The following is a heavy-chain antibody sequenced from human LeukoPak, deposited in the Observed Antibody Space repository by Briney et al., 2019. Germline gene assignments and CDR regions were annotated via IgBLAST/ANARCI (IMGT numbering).Heavy chain of an antibody. V-gene: IGHV3-74*01. D-gene: IGHD3-10*01. Sequence: GGSLRLSCTASGFTFSSYWMHWVRQAPGKGLVWVSRINSDGGSTSYADSVKGRFTISRDNAKNTLYLQMNSLRAEDTAVYYCARRIQGRASYYFDYWGQGTLVTVSS. J-gene: IGHJ4*02. CDR3: ARRIQGRASYYFDY. CDR1: GFTFSSYW. CDR2: INSDGGST.